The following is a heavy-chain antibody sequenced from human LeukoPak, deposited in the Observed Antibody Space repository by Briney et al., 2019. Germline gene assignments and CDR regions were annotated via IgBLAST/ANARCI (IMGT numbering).Heavy chain of an antibody. J-gene: IGHJ6*03. CDR3: ARESRRYYYMDV. V-gene: IGHV3-11*01. CDR2: ISSSGSTI. Sequence: GGSLRPSCAASGFTFSDYYMSWIRQAPGRGLEWVSYISSSGSTIYYADSVKGRFTISRDNAKNSLYLQMNSLRAEDTAVYYCARESRRYYYMDVWGKGTTVTVSS. CDR1: GFTFSDYY.